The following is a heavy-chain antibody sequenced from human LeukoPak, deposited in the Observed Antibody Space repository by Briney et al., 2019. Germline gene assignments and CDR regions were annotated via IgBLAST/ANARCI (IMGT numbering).Heavy chain of an antibody. CDR3: ARHLYPTWSERRSDP. CDR2: IYPGDSDT. J-gene: IGHJ5*02. D-gene: IGHD1-1*01. CDR1: GYSFTTHW. Sequence: GESLKISCKGSGYSFTTHWIAWVRQMPGKGLEWMGIIYPGDSDTRYSPSFQGQVTMSADKSITTAYLQWSSLKASDTAMYYCARHLYPTWSERRSDPWGQGTLVTVSS. V-gene: IGHV5-51*01.